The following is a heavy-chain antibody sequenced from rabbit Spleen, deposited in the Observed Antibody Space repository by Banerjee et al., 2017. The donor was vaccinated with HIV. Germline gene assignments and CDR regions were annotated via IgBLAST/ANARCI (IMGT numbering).Heavy chain of an antibody. CDR3: ARDPAYASGSGDYIPNL. Sequence: QQLVESGGGLVKPGASLTLTCKASGVSFSSGYDMCWVRQAPGKGLEWIACIYTGNSKTYYANWAKGRFTISKTSSTTVFLQISSLTVADTATYFCARDPAYASGSGDYIPNLWGPGTLVTVS. J-gene: IGHJ4*01. V-gene: IGHV1S40*01. CDR1: GVSFSSGYD. CDR2: IYTGNSKT. D-gene: IGHD1-1*01.